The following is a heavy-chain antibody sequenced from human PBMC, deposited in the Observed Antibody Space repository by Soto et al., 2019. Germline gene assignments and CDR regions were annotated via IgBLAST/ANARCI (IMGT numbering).Heavy chain of an antibody. CDR1: GGTFSSYA. CDR3: AKATSYSSGYIDY. CDR2: IIPISGTA. D-gene: IGHD6-19*01. Sequence: SVKVSCKASGGTFSSYAISWVRQAPGQGLEWMGGIIPISGTANYAQKFQGRVTITADKSTSTAYMELSSLRSEDTAVYYCAKATSYSSGYIDYWGQGTLVTVSS. V-gene: IGHV1-69*06. J-gene: IGHJ4*02.